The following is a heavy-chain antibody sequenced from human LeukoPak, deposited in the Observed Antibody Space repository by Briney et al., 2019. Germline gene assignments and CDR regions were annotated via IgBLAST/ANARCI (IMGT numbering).Heavy chain of an antibody. Sequence: ASVKVSCKASGYTFTNYYMRWERQAPGQGLEWMGIINPSGGSTSYAQKFQGRVTMTRDTSTSTVYMELTSLRSEDTAVYYCARDVAARTNWFDPWGQGTLVTVSS. V-gene: IGHV1-46*01. CDR3: ARDVAARTNWFDP. CDR1: GYTFTNYY. D-gene: IGHD6-6*01. CDR2: INPSGGST. J-gene: IGHJ5*02.